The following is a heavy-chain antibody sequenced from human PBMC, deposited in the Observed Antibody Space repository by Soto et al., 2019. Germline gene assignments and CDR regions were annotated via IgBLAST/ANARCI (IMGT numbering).Heavy chain of an antibody. D-gene: IGHD2-2*01. V-gene: IGHV3-23*01. CDR1: GFTFSTHA. CDR3: AKDGRDQLLCYFDC. CDR2: ITGSDGRT. Sequence: EVQLLESGGGLVQPGGSLRLSCAASGFTFSTHAMSWVRQAPGKGLEWVSTITGSDGRTYYADSVKGRFTVSRDNSKNTLYLQMNSLRAEDTAIYYCAKDGRDQLLCYFDCWGQGILVTVSS. J-gene: IGHJ4*02.